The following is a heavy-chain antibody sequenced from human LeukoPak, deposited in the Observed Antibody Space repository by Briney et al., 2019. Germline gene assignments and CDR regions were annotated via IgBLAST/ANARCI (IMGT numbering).Heavy chain of an antibody. CDR2: INPRGGSP. J-gene: IGHJ6*02. Sequence: ASVKVSCKASGYPFTRYYVHWVRQAPGQGLEWMGIINPRGGSPSYAQRFQGRVTMTRDTSTSTMYMELSSLRSEDTALYYCARGPHCSSASCYADYYYYGMDVWGQGTTVTVSS. V-gene: IGHV1-46*01. CDR1: GYPFTRYY. D-gene: IGHD2-2*01. CDR3: ARGPHCSSASCYADYYYYGMDV.